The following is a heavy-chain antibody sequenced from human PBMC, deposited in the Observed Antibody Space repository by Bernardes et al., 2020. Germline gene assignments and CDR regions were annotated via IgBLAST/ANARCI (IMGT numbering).Heavy chain of an antibody. V-gene: IGHV4-59*01. CDR1: GGPLSTYY. CDR3: ARNDYGGNVDYFDS. CDR2: VYYDGAT. Sequence: SASLSLTGTVSGGPLSTYYWSWIRPPPGKGLEWIGDVYYDGATNYNPSLKSRVTISVDTSKNQFSLNLNSVTTADTAVYFCARNDYGGNVDYFDSWSQGTLVTVSS. D-gene: IGHD4-17*01. J-gene: IGHJ4*02.